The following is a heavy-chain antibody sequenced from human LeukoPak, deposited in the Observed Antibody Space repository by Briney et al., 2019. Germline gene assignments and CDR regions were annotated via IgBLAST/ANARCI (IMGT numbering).Heavy chain of an antibody. J-gene: IGHJ4*02. CDR1: GGSFSGYY. Sequence: SETLSLTCAVYGGSFSGYYWSWIPQPPGKGLEWIGEINHSGSTNYNPSLTSRVTISVDTSKNQFSLKLSSVTAADTAVYYCASTRPRGNWGQGTLVTVSS. CDR2: INHSGST. D-gene: IGHD3-10*01. CDR3: ASTRPRGN. V-gene: IGHV4-34*01.